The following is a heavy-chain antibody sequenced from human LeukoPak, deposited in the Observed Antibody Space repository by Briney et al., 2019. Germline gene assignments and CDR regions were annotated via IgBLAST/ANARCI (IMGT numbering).Heavy chain of an antibody. J-gene: IGHJ3*01. V-gene: IGHV4-39*07. Sequence: SETLSLTCTVSAGSMSSSSYYWGWIRQPPGKGLEWIGSIYYSGTTNYNPSLKSRATISADTSKNQFSLKLSSVTAADTAMYYCARYCSSTTCSDNAFDFWGQGTMVTVSS. CDR3: ARYCSSTTCSDNAFDF. CDR2: IYYSGTT. D-gene: IGHD2-2*01. CDR1: AGSMSSSSYY.